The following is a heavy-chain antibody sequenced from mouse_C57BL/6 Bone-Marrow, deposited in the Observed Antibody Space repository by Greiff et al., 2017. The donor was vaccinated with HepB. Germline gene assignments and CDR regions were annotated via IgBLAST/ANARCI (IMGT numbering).Heavy chain of an antibody. D-gene: IGHD1-1*01. CDR2: ISSGSSTI. CDR3: ARNWDYGSSPYWYFDV. CDR1: GFTFSDYG. Sequence: EVMLVESGGGLVKPGGSLKLSCAASGFTFSDYGMHWVRQAPEKGLEWVAYISSGSSTIYYADTVKGRFTISRDNAKNTLFLQMTSLRSEDTAMYYCARNWDYGSSPYWYFDVWGTGTTVTVSS. J-gene: IGHJ1*03. V-gene: IGHV5-17*01.